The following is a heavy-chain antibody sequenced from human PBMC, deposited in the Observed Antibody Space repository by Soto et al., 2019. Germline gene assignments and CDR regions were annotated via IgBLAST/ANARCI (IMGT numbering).Heavy chain of an antibody. CDR1: RGSLSGYY. CDR3: ARAQTTNRPYGRVMNV. V-gene: IGHV4-34*01. J-gene: IGHJ6*02. D-gene: IGHD1-7*01. CDR2: INHSGIT. Sequence: SETLSLTCAVYRGSLSGYYWSWIRQPPGKGLEWIGEINHSGITNSTPSLKSRVTISVDTSKNQFSLKLSSVTAADTAVYDCARAQTTNRPYGRVMNVWGQVTTIAVSS.